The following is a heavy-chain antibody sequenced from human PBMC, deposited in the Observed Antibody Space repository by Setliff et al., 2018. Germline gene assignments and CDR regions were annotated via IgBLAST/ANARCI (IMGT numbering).Heavy chain of an antibody. Sequence: SETLSLTCTVSGGSISSSSYYWSWIRQSAGKGLECIGRIYTDGSTKYNPSLNSRVALSIDTSKNQFSLRLSSVTAADTAVYYCARMSGFLYMDVWGKGTTVTV. D-gene: IGHD3-3*01. V-gene: IGHV4-61*02. J-gene: IGHJ6*03. CDR2: IYTDGST. CDR3: ARMSGFLYMDV. CDR1: GGSISSSSYY.